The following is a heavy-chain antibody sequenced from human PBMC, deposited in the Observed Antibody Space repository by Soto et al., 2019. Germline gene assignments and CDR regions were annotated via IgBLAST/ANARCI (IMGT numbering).Heavy chain of an antibody. V-gene: IGHV4-59*01. Sequence: SETLSLTCTVSCGSISSYYWSWIRQPPGKGLEWIGYIYYSGSTNYNPSLKSRVTISVDTSKNQFSLKLSSVTAADTAVYYCARVRSSSYDYYYYYMDVWGKGTTVTVSS. CDR1: CGSISSYY. CDR2: IYYSGST. D-gene: IGHD6-13*01. J-gene: IGHJ6*03. CDR3: ARVRSSSYDYYYYYMDV.